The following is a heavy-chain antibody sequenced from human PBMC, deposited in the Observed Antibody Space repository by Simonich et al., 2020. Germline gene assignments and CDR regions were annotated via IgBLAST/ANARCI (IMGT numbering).Heavy chain of an antibody. J-gene: IGHJ3*02. V-gene: IGHV3-30*07. CDR3: AREDLTGDAFDI. CDR1: GFTFSSYA. Sequence: QVQLVDSGGGVVQPGRSLRLSCAASGFTFSSYAMHWVRQAPGKGYEWVAFISYDGSNKYYADPGKGRFTISRDNSKNTLYLQMNSLRAEDTAVYYCAREDLTGDAFDIWGQGTMVTVSS. CDR2: ISYDGSNK. D-gene: IGHD7-27*01.